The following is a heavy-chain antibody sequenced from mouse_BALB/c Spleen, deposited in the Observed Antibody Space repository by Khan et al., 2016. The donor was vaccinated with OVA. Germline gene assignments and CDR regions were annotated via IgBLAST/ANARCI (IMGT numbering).Heavy chain of an antibody. Sequence: EVQLQESGPGLVKPSQSLSLTCTVTGYSITSDYAWNWIRQFPGNKLEWMGYISYSGSTSYNPSLKSRISITRDTSKNQFFLQLNSVTTEDTATYYVARRAYYGHWYFDVWGAGTTVTVSS. CDR2: ISYSGST. CDR1: GYSITSDYA. J-gene: IGHJ1*01. D-gene: IGHD1-1*02. V-gene: IGHV3-2*02. CDR3: ARRAYYGHWYFDV.